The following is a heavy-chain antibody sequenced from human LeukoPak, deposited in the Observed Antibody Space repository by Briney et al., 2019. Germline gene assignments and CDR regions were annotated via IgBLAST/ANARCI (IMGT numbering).Heavy chain of an antibody. Sequence: SDTLSLTCTVSGGSISSYYWSWIRQPPGKGLEWIGYIYYSGSTNYNPSLKSRVTISVDTSKNQFSLKLSSVTAADTAVYYCARVGDYYDSSGYPRYYFDYWGQGTLVTVSS. D-gene: IGHD3-22*01. J-gene: IGHJ4*02. V-gene: IGHV4-59*07. CDR2: IYYSGST. CDR1: GGSISSYY. CDR3: ARVGDYYDSSGYPRYYFDY.